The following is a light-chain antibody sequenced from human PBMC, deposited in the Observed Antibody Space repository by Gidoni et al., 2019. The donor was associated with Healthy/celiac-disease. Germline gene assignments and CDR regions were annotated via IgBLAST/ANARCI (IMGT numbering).Light chain of an antibody. J-gene: IGKJ1*01. CDR2: DAS. Sequence: DIQMTQSPSSLSASVGDRVTITCQASQGISNYLNWYQQKPGKAPKLLIYDASNLETGVPSRFSGSGSGTDFTFTISSLQPEDIATYYCQQYDNPPWTFGRGTKVEIK. V-gene: IGKV1-33*01. CDR3: QQYDNPPWT. CDR1: QGISNY.